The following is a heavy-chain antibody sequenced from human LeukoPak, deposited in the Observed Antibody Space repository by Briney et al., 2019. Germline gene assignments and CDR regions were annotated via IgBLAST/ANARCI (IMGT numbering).Heavy chain of an antibody. CDR3: ASKLDGDAFDI. J-gene: IGHJ3*02. D-gene: IGHD1-1*01. CDR2: ISTYNGNT. CDR1: GYSFTSYG. Sequence: ASVKVSCKASGYSFTSYGISWVRQAPGQGLEWMGWISTYNGNTNYAQKLQGRVTMTTDTSTSTAYMELSSLRSEDTAVYYCASKLDGDAFDIWGQGTMVTVSS. V-gene: IGHV1-18*01.